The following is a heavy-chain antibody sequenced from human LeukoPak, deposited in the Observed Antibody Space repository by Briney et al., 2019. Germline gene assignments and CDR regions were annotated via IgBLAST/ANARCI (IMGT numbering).Heavy chain of an antibody. D-gene: IGHD2-2*01. CDR2: IKQDGRAT. CDR1: GFTFSDYW. J-gene: IGHJ4*02. Sequence: GGSLRLSCTASGFTFSDYWMTWVRQAPGKGLEWVAKIKQDGRATYYVDSVKGRFTISRDNAKNTLYLQMDSLRVEDTATYYCARWRGSTSERSDYWGQGTLVTVSS. CDR3: ARWRGSTSERSDY. V-gene: IGHV3-7*01.